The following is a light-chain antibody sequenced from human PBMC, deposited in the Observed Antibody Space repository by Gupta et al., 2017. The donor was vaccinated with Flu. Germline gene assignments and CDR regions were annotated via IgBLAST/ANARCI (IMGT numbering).Light chain of an antibody. CDR3: QQADSFPLT. V-gene: IGKV1-12*01. Sequence: EIQMTQSPFSVSASVGDRVTITCRASQSISDYLAWYQQKPGKAPKLLIYAASTLHGGVPSRFIGRGSGTEFTLTITNLQPEDFATYFCQQADSFPLTFDGGTKVDVK. J-gene: IGKJ4*01. CDR1: QSISDY. CDR2: AAS.